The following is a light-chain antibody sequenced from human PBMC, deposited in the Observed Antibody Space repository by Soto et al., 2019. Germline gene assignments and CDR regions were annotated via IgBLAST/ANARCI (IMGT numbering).Light chain of an antibody. J-gene: IGKJ1*01. CDR1: QSVSSN. Sequence: EIVLTQSPGTLSLSPGERATLSCRASQSVSSNLAWYQQKPGQPPRLLIYGASTRATGIPARFSGSGSGTEFTLTISSLQSEDFAVYYCQQYSNWPWTFGQGTKVEIK. CDR3: QQYSNWPWT. CDR2: GAS. V-gene: IGKV3-15*01.